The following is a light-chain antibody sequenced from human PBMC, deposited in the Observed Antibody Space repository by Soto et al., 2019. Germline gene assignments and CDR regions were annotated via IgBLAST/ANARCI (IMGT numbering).Light chain of an antibody. J-gene: IGLJ1*01. Sequence: SYELTQPPSVSVAPEKTATITCGGNNIGIKRVHWYRQKPGQAPVLLISYDSDRPSGIPERFSGSNSETTATLTISRVEAGDEADYYCQVWDIMTDNYVFGSGTKLTVL. CDR3: QVWDIMTDNYV. CDR2: YDS. V-gene: IGLV3-21*04. CDR1: NIGIKR.